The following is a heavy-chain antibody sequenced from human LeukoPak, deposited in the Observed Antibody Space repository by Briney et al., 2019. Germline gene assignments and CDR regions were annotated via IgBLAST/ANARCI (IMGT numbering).Heavy chain of an antibody. CDR2: ISWNSGSI. CDR1: GFTFDDYA. CDR3: AQSGAGIAVAGTADY. V-gene: IGHV3-9*01. D-gene: IGHD6-19*01. J-gene: IGHJ4*02. Sequence: GGSLRLSCAASGFTFDDYAMHWVRQAPGKGLEWVSGISWNSGSIGYADSVKGRFTISRDNAKNSLYLQMNSLRAEDTALYYCAQSGAGIAVAGTADYWGQGTLVTVSS.